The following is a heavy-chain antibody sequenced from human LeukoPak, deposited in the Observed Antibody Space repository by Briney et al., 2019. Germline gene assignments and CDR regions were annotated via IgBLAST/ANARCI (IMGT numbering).Heavy chain of an antibody. CDR3: ARVGCSGGSCRYGNYFDY. D-gene: IGHD2-15*01. V-gene: IGHV3-48*03. Sequence: PGGSLRLSRAASGFTFSSYEMNWVRQAPGKGLEWVSYISSSGSTIYYADSVKGRFTISRDNAKNSLYLQMNSLRAEDTAVYSCARVGCSGGSCRYGNYFDYWGQGTLVTVSS. CDR1: GFTFSSYE. J-gene: IGHJ4*02. CDR2: ISSSGSTI.